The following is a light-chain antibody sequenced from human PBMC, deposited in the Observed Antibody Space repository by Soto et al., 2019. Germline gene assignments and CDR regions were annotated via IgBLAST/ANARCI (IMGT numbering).Light chain of an antibody. CDR3: QVWDSNSDKVV. J-gene: IGLJ2*01. Sequence: SYELTQPPSASVAPGQTARITCGGNNIGSKSLHWYQQKPGQAPVLVVYDDSDRPSGIPARFSGSNSGNTATPTISSVEDADEADYYCQVWDSNSDKVVFGGGTKLTVL. CDR2: DDS. V-gene: IGLV3-21*02. CDR1: NIGSKS.